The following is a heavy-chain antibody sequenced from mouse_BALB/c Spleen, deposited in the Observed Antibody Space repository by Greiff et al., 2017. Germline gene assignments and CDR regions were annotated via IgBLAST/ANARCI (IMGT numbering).Heavy chain of an antibody. CDR3: ASDGYYDFAY. CDR1: GYSFTGYF. J-gene: IGHJ3*01. V-gene: IGHV1-20*02. Sequence: VQLQQSGPELVKPGASVKISCKASGYSFTGYFMNWVMQSHGKSLEWIGRINPYNGDTFYNQKFTGKATLTVDKSSSTAHMELRSLASEDSAVYYGASDGYYDFAYWGQGTLVTVSA. D-gene: IGHD2-3*01. CDR2: INPYNGDT.